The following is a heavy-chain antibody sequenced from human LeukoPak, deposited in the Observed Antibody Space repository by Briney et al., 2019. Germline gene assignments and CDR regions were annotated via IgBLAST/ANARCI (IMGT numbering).Heavy chain of an antibody. J-gene: IGHJ6*02. CDR2: ISNSGGST. D-gene: IGHD3-10*01. CDR1: GFTFSSYS. Sequence: PGGSLRLSCAASGFTFSSYSMSWVRQAPGKGLEWVSCISNSGGSTYDADSVKGRFTISRDNSKNTLYLQMNSLRAEDTAVYYCAKCGPYNSGTYYQTCYYHGMDVWGQGATVTVSS. CDR3: AKCGPYNSGTYYQTCYYHGMDV. V-gene: IGHV3-23*01.